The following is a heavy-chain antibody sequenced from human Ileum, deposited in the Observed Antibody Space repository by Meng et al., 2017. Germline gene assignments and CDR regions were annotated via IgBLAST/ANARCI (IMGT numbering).Heavy chain of an antibody. Sequence: QVPLQESGPGLVGPSGTLSLTCAVSSGSISSNTYWSWVRQPPGKGLEWIGQISHSGSAYYNPSLKSRVTMSVDKSKSQFSLMLTSVTAADTAIYYCARHGGYSQDFWGQGTLVTVFS. CDR1: SGSISSNTY. CDR3: ARHGGYSQDF. CDR2: ISHSGSA. D-gene: IGHD4-23*01. V-gene: IGHV4-4*02. J-gene: IGHJ4*02.